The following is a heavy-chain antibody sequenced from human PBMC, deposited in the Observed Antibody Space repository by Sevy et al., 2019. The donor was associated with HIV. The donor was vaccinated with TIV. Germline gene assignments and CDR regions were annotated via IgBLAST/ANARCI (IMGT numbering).Heavy chain of an antibody. D-gene: IGHD3-10*01. CDR3: TIDSVKRSLSALLDY. CDR1: GFTFSNAW. J-gene: IGHJ4*02. V-gene: IGHV3-15*01. CDR2: IKSKTDGGTT. Sequence: GGSLRLSCAASGFTFSNAWMSWVRQAPGKGLEWVGRIKSKTDGGTTDYAAPVKGRFTISRDDSKTTLYLQMNSLKTEGTAIYYCTIDSVKRSLSALLDYWGQGTLVTVSS.